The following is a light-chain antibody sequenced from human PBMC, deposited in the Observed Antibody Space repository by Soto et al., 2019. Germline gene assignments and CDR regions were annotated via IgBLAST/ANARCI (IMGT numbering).Light chain of an antibody. CDR2: GAS. Sequence: EIVLTQSPGTISLSPGERATISCRSSRSVNNDHLAWYQKQPGQAPRLLIYGASSRATGSPDRFSGSGSGTDFTLTISSLEPEDFAVYYCQQRIRWPLTFGGGTKVDIK. CDR1: RSVNNDH. J-gene: IGKJ4*01. V-gene: IGKV3D-20*02. CDR3: QQRIRWPLT.